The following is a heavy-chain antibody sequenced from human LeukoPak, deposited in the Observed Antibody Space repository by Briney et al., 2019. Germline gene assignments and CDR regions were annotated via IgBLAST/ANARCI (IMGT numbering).Heavy chain of an antibody. CDR2: TIPIFGTA. CDR1: GCTFSSYA. D-gene: IGHD3-10*01. Sequence: EASGTVSCKASGCTFSSYAISWVRQAHGQGLGWMGGTIPIFGTANYAQKVQGRVTITADESTSTAYMELSSLRSEDTAVYYCARDFYYGSGSYYTQGGFGMDVWGKGTTVTVSS. J-gene: IGHJ6*04. V-gene: IGHV1-69*01. CDR3: ARDFYYGSGSYYTQGGFGMDV.